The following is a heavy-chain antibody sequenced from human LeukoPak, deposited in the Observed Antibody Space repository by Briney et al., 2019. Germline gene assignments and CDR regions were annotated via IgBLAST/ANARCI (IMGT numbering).Heavy chain of an antibody. CDR2: IKQDGSEK. CDR3: ARAPDYYYDSSGPHFDY. J-gene: IGHJ4*02. Sequence: GGSLRLSCVASGFCSNNYRMTLVREAPGKGLERVENIKQDGSEKQYVDSVKGRFAISRDNAKKSLYLQINTLRAEDTAVYYCARAPDYYYDSSGPHFDYWGQGTLVTVSS. CDR1: GFCSNNYR. V-gene: IGHV3-7*03. D-gene: IGHD3-22*01.